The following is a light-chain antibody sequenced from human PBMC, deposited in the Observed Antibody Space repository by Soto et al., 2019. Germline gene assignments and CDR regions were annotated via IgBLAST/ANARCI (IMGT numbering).Light chain of an antibody. CDR1: QALATDY. Sequence: DIVLTQSPGTLSLSPGEGATLSCRSSQALATDYLAWYQQKPGQAPTLLIFGASRRTAGVPDRFTGSGSGTDFTLTVSRLEPEDFGVYYCHQFLNSPYMYTCGQGTKLEI. V-gene: IGKV3-20*01. CDR3: HQFLNSPYMYT. CDR2: GAS. J-gene: IGKJ2*01.